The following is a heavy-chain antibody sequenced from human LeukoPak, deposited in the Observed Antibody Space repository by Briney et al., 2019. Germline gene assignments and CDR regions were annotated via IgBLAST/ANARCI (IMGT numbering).Heavy chain of an antibody. V-gene: IGHV4-59*12. CDR3: ARGGLTIFGVVTLFDY. CDR2: IYSSGTT. J-gene: IGHJ4*02. D-gene: IGHD3-3*01. CDR1: GGSISGYY. Sequence: PSETLSLTCTVSGGSISGYYWSWIRQPPGKGLEWVGYIYSSGTTNYNPSLKSQITISSDTTKNQFSLKLSSVTAADTAVYYCARGGLTIFGVVTLFDYWGQGTLVTVSS.